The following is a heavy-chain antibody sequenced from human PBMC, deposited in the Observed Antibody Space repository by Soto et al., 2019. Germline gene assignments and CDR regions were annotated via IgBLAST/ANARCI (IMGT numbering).Heavy chain of an antibody. Sequence: EVQLLESGGGLVQPGGSLRLSCAASGFTFSSYAMSWVRQAPGKGLEWVSAISGSGGSTYYADSVKGRFTISRDNSKNTLYLQMNSLRAEDTVVYYCANLPRPLVLWFGRAWGQGTLVTVSS. CDR3: ANLPRPLVLWFGRA. D-gene: IGHD3-10*01. J-gene: IGHJ4*02. V-gene: IGHV3-23*01. CDR1: GFTFSSYA. CDR2: ISGSGGST.